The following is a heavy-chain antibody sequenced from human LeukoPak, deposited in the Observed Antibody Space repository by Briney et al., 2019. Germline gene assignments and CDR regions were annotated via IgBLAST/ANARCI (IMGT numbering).Heavy chain of an antibody. D-gene: IGHD3-22*01. V-gene: IGHV4-34*01. CDR2: FIQSGST. Sequence: SETLSLTCAIHGGSFSGYYWTWIRQPPGKGLEWIGEFIQSGSTNYNPSLKSRVTISVDTSKNQFSLKLSSVTAADTAVYFCARGPYSYDSSGAFDIWGQGTMVTVSS. CDR3: ARGPYSYDSSGAFDI. J-gene: IGHJ3*02. CDR1: GGSFSGYY.